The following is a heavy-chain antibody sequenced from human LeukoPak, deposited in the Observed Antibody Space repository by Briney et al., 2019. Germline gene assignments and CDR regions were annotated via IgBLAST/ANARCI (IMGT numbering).Heavy chain of an antibody. CDR2: ISSSSRYV. J-gene: IGHJ3*02. CDR3: ARDFFGSGTYYNRVDAFDI. Sequence: PGGSLRLSCAASGFTFSDYSMNWVRQAPGKGLEWVSSISSSSRYVYYADSVRGRFTISRDNAKNSLYLQMTSLRTEDTAVYYCARDFFGSGTYYNRVDAFDIWGQGTLVTVSS. CDR1: GFTFSDYS. D-gene: IGHD3-10*01. V-gene: IGHV3-21*01.